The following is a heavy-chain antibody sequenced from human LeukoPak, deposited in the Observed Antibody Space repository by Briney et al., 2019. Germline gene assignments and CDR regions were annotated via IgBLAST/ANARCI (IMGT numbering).Heavy chain of an antibody. CDR2: ISSSDGTI. D-gene: IGHD3-22*01. Sequence: GGSLRLSCAASGFTFSHYSMMWIRQAPGKGLEWVSYISSSDGTIYYADSVKGRFTISRDNARNSLFLQMNSLRAEDTADYYCATGGRYDSSGPFDYWGQGTLVTVSS. CDR1: GFTFSHYS. V-gene: IGHV3-11*04. CDR3: ATGGRYDSSGPFDY. J-gene: IGHJ4*02.